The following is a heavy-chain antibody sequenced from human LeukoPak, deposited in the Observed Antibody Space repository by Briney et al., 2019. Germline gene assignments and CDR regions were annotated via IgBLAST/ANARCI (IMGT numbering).Heavy chain of an antibody. CDR3: ARVRYSGYDYDYYFDY. D-gene: IGHD5-12*01. CDR1: GYTFTSYG. J-gene: IGHJ4*02. Sequence: ASVKVSCKASGYTFTSYGISWVRQAPGQGLEWMGWISAYNGNTNYAQKLQGRVTMTTDTSTSTAYMELRSLRSDDTAVYYCARVRYSGYDYDYYFDYWGQGTLVTVPS. CDR2: ISAYNGNT. V-gene: IGHV1-18*01.